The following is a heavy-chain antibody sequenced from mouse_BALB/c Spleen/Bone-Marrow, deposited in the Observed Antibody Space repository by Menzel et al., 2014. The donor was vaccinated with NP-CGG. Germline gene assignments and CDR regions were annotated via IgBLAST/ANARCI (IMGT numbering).Heavy chain of an antibody. Sequence: EVQLQQSGPELVKPGASVKVSCKASGYAFTNYNMYWVKQSHGKSLEWVGYNDPYSGGTNYNQKFKGKATLTVDKSSSTAYMHLNSLTSEDSAVYYCARLGTTAVPDYWGQDTTLTVSS. D-gene: IGHD1-1*01. CDR1: GYAFTNYN. J-gene: IGHJ2*01. CDR3: ARLGTTAVPDY. CDR2: NDPYSGGT. V-gene: IGHV1S135*01.